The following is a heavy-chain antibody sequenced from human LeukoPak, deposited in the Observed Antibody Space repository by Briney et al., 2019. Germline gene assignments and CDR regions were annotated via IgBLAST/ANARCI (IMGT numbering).Heavy chain of an antibody. CDR1: GYSFTSYW. Sequence: GESLKISCKGSGYSFTSYWISWVRQMPGKGLEWMGRIDPSDSYTNYSPSFQGHVTISADKSISTAYLQWSSLKASDTVMYYCASVVGAVAGKYYYYYGMDVWGQGTTVTVSS. V-gene: IGHV5-10-1*01. CDR2: IDPSDSYT. CDR3: ASVVGAVAGKYYYYYGMDV. J-gene: IGHJ6*02. D-gene: IGHD6-19*01.